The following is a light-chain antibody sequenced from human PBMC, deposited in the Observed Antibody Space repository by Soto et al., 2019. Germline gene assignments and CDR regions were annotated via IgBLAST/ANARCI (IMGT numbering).Light chain of an antibody. Sequence: QSALTQPASVSGSPGQSITISCTGTSSDVGSYNLVSWYQQHPGKAPKLMIYEVSKRPSGVSNRFSGSKSGNTASPTISGLQAEDEADYYCCSYAGRAYVFGTGTKLTVL. CDR3: CSYAGRAYV. J-gene: IGLJ1*01. CDR2: EVS. V-gene: IGLV2-23*02. CDR1: SSDVGSYNL.